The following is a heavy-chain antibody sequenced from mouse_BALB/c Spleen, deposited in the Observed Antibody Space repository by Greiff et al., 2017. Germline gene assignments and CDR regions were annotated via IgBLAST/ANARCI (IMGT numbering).Heavy chain of an antibody. D-gene: IGHD2-14*01. CDR1: GFTFSDFY. CDR3: ARDADYRGRFAY. Sequence: EVKLVESGGGLVQPGGSLRLSCATSGFTFSDFYMEWVRQPPGKRLEWIAASRNKANDYTTEYSASVKGRFIVSRDTSQSILYLQMNALRAEDTAIYDCARDADYRGRFAYWGQGTLVTVSA. J-gene: IGHJ3*01. V-gene: IGHV7-1*02. CDR2: SRNKANDYTT.